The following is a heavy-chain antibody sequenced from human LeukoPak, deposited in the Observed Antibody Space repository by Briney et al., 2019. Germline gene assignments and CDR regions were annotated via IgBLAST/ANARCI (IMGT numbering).Heavy chain of an antibody. Sequence: GGSLRLSCAASGFTFSSYSMNWVRQAPGKGLEWVSSISSSSSYIYYADSVKGRFTISRDNSKNTLYLQMNSLRAEDTAIYYCANGQQYSYGHWGQGTLVTVSS. CDR1: GFTFSSYS. V-gene: IGHV3-21*04. CDR2: ISSSSSYI. CDR3: ANGQQYSYGH. D-gene: IGHD5-18*01. J-gene: IGHJ4*02.